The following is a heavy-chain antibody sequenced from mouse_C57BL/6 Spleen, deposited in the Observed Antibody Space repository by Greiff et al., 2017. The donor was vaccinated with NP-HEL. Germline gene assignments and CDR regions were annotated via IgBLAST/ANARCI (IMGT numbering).Heavy chain of an antibody. D-gene: IGHD2-5*01. CDR1: GFTFSDYG. J-gene: IGHJ3*01. V-gene: IGHV5-17*01. Sequence: EVQLKQSGGGLVKPGGSLKLSCAASGFTFSDYGMHWVRQAPEKGLEWVAYISSGSSTNYYADTVKGRFTIARENAKNTLFLQMTSLSAEDTAMYYCARNSNYEAWFAYWGQGTLVTVSA. CDR3: ARNSNYEAWFAY. CDR2: ISSGSSTN.